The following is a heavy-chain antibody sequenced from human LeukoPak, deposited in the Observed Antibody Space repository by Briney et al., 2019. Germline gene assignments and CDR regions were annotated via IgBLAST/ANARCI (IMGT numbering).Heavy chain of an antibody. D-gene: IGHD1-26*01. V-gene: IGHV4-59*01. CDR1: GGSISSYY. CDR3: ARFTVGATYGNFDY. CDR2: IYYSGST. Sequence: PSETLSLACTVSGGSISSYYWSWIRQPPGKGLEWIGYIYYSGSTNYNPSLKSRVTISVDTSKNQFCLKLSSVTAADTAVYYCARFTVGATYGNFDYWGQGTLVTVSS. J-gene: IGHJ4*02.